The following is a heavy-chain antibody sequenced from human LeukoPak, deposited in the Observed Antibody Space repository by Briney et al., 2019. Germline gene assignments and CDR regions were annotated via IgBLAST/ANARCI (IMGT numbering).Heavy chain of an antibody. Sequence: PGRSLRLSCAASGFTFSSYGMHWVRQAPGKGLEWVAVISYDGSNKYYADSVKGRFTISRDNSKNTLYLQMNSLRAEDTAVYYCARDHAKYFYGVDLWGQGTTVTVSS. CDR1: GFTFSSYG. CDR2: ISYDGSNK. CDR3: ARDHAKYFYGVDL. J-gene: IGHJ6*02. V-gene: IGHV3-30*03.